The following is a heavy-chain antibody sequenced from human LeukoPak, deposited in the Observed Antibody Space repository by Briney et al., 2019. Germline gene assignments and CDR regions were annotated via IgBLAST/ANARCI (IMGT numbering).Heavy chain of an antibody. CDR1: GGSISSSSYY. D-gene: IGHD3-22*01. Sequence: PSETLSLTCTVSGGSISSSSYYWGWIRQPPGKGLEWIGSIYYSGSTYYNPSLKSRVTISVDTSKNQFSLKLSSVTAADTAVYYCARGAYYYDSSGYYPVAFDIWGQGTMVTVSS. CDR3: ARGAYYYDSSGYYPVAFDI. V-gene: IGHV4-39*07. CDR2: IYYSGST. J-gene: IGHJ3*02.